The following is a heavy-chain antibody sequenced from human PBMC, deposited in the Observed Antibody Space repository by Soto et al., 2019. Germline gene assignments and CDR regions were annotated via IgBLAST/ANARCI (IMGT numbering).Heavy chain of an antibody. CDR2: IFYSGST. V-gene: IGHV4-59*01. CDR3: ARVFPTYCGGDCSYFDS. CDR1: GGSINSYY. Sequence: ASETLSLTCTVSGGSINSYYWSWIRQPPGKGLEWIGYIFYSGSTNHNPSLESRVTMSVDMSKNQFSLELSSVTAADTAVYYCARVFPTYCGGDCSYFDSWGPGALVTVS. J-gene: IGHJ4*02. D-gene: IGHD2-21*02.